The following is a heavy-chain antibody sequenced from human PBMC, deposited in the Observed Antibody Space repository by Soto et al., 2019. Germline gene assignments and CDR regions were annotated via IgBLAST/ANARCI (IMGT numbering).Heavy chain of an antibody. CDR2: IIPIFNST. Sequence: QVQLVQSGAEVKTPGSSLKVSCKVSGSRFSNYVISWVRQAPGHGLEWLGRIIPIFNSTKYAQSFQGRVTINADNSTRTASLELSSLRSDDTAVYYCAREGRGKKAGYNGLVSLGYWGQGTLVTVSS. CDR3: AREGRGKKAGYNGLVSLGY. D-gene: IGHD2-2*02. J-gene: IGHJ4*02. V-gene: IGHV1-69*06. CDR1: GSRFSNYV.